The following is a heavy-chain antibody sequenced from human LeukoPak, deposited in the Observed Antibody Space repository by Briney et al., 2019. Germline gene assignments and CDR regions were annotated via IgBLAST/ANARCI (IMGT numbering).Heavy chain of an antibody. Sequence: GASVRVSCKASGGTFSSYAISSVREAPGQRLEWMGGIISFLGTANFAQKFQGRVTITADKSTSTAYMELSSLRSEDTAVYYCARGITKGNYYYGMDVWGKGTTVTVSS. V-gene: IGHV1-69*06. D-gene: IGHD1-20*01. J-gene: IGHJ6*04. CDR2: IISFLGTA. CDR3: ARGITKGNYYYGMDV. CDR1: GGTFSSYA.